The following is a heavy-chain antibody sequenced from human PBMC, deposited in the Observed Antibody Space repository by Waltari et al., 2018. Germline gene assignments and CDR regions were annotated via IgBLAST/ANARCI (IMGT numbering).Heavy chain of an antibody. CDR2: IYYSGST. CDR1: GGSISSSSYY. CDR3: ARQNWNDYMDV. Sequence: QLQLQESGPGLVKPSETLSLTCTVSGGSISSSSYYWGWIRQPPGKGLEWIGSIYYSGSTSYNPSLKSRVTISVDTSKNQFSLKLSSVTAADTAVYYCARQNWNDYMDVWGKGTTVTVSS. D-gene: IGHD1-1*01. V-gene: IGHV4-39*01. J-gene: IGHJ6*03.